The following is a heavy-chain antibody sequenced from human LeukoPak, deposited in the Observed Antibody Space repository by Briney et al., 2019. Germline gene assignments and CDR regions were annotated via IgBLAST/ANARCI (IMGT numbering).Heavy chain of an antibody. J-gene: IGHJ4*02. CDR1: GFTVSNKY. V-gene: IGHV3-66*01. D-gene: IGHD3-22*01. CDR2: IYRSGTT. CDR3: ARDHYDSSGYYSGFDY. Sequence: GGSLRLSCEVSGFTVSNKYMNWVRQAPGKGLEWVSVIYRSGTTYYADSVKGRFSISRGNSKNTLYLQMSSLRAEDTAVYYCARDHYDSSGYYSGFDYWGQGTLVTVSS.